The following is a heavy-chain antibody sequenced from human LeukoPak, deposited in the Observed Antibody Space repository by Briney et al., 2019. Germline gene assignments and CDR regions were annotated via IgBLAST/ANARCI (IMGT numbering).Heavy chain of an antibody. CDR1: GGSINSYY. V-gene: IGHV4-59*12. CDR2: IYNSGSP. CDR3: ARVLGSGSYYYYYYGMDV. D-gene: IGHD3-10*01. J-gene: IGHJ6*02. Sequence: PSETLSLTCTVSGGSINSYYWNWIRQPPGKGLELIGYIYNSGSPTYNPSLKSRVTISVDTSKNQFSLKLSSVTAADTAVYYCARVLGSGSYYYYYYGMDVWGQGTTVTVSS.